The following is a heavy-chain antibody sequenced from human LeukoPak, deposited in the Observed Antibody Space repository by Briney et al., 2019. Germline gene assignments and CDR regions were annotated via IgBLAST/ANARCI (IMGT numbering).Heavy chain of an antibody. CDR3: AKSSTYYDILTGYPTAEPYYFDY. J-gene: IGHJ4*02. D-gene: IGHD3-9*01. CDR2: ISYDGSNK. Sequence: GGSLRLSRAASGFTFSSYGMHWVRQAPGKGLEWVAVISYDGSNKYYADSVKGRFTISRDNSKNTLYLQMNSLRAEDTAVYYCAKSSTYYDILTGYPTAEPYYFDYWGQGTLVTVSS. V-gene: IGHV3-30*18. CDR1: GFTFSSYG.